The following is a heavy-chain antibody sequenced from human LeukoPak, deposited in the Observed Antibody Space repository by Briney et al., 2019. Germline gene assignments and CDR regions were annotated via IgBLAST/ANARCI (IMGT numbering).Heavy chain of an antibody. CDR2: IYYSGST. CDR1: GGSISSGGYY. D-gene: IGHD5-18*01. Sequence: SETLSLTCTVSGGSISSGGYYWSWIRQHPGKGLEWIGYIYYSGSTYYNPSLKSRVTISVDTSKNQFSLKLSSVTAADTAVYYCARAPSGFTYGPGDHWGQGTLVTVSS. CDR3: ARAPSGFTYGPGDH. V-gene: IGHV4-31*03. J-gene: IGHJ4*02.